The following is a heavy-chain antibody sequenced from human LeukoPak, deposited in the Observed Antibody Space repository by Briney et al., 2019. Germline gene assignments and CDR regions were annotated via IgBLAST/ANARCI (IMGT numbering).Heavy chain of an antibody. D-gene: IGHD6-13*01. Sequence: PGGSLRLSCAASGFTFSSYAMSWVRQAPGKGLEWVSAISGSGGSTYYADSVKGRFTISRDNSKNTLYLQMNSLRAEDTAVYYCAKDHLSLEYSSGWYGQYYFDYWGQGTLVTVSS. V-gene: IGHV3-23*01. CDR2: ISGSGGST. CDR1: GFTFSSYA. CDR3: AKDHLSLEYSSGWYGQYYFDY. J-gene: IGHJ4*02.